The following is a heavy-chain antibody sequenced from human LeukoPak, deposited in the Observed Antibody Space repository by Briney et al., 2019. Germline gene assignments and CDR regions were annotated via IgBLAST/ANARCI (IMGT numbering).Heavy chain of an antibody. CDR2: INPNSGGT. CDR3: ARVRPRIVGATRFDY. Sequence: ASVKVSCKASGSTFTDYYMHWVRQAPGQGLEWMGWINPNSGGTNYAQKLQGRVTMTTDTSTSTAYMELRSLRSDDTAVYYCARVRPRIVGATRFDYWGQGTLVTVSS. V-gene: IGHV1-2*02. CDR1: GSTFTDYY. J-gene: IGHJ4*02. D-gene: IGHD1-26*01.